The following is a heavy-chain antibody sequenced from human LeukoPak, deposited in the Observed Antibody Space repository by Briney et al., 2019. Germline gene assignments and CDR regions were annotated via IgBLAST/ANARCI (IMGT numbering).Heavy chain of an antibody. CDR1: GFTFSTYA. Sequence: PGGSLRLSCAASGFTFSTYAMSWVRQAPGKGLEWVSAISGSGESTYYAGSVKGRFTISRDNSKNTLYLQMDSLRADDTALYYCAKDAKRNYDFWDRFDYWGQGALVTVSS. CDR3: AKDAKRNYDFWDRFDY. J-gene: IGHJ4*02. CDR2: ISGSGEST. D-gene: IGHD3-3*01. V-gene: IGHV3-23*01.